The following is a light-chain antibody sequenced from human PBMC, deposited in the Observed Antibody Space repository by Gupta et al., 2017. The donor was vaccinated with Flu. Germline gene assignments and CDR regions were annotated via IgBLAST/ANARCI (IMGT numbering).Light chain of an antibody. CDR2: DVS. Sequence: TSSDVGGYNYVSWYQQHPGKAHKFIIYDVSKRSSVVPDRFSGSKSGNTASLTVSGLQAEDEADYYCSSYAGSNNLVFGGGTKLTVL. V-gene: IGLV2-8*01. CDR3: SSYAGSNNLV. J-gene: IGLJ2*01. CDR1: SSDVGGYNY.